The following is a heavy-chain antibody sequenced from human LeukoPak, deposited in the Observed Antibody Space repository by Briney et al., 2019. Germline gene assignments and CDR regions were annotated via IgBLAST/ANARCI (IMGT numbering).Heavy chain of an antibody. J-gene: IGHJ6*03. Sequence: ASVKVSCKASGYTFTGYYMHWVRQAPGQGLEWMGWINPNSGGTNYAQKFQGRVTMTRDTSISIAYMELSRLRSDDTAVYYCAREAYDSGSFRTDYYYMDVWGKGTTVTISS. D-gene: IGHD3-10*01. CDR3: AREAYDSGSFRTDYYYMDV. CDR1: GYTFTGYY. CDR2: INPNSGGT. V-gene: IGHV1-2*02.